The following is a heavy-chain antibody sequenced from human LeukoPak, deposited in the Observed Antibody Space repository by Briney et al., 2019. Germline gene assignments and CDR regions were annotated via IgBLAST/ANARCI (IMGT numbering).Heavy chain of an antibody. CDR3: AKDVETYYYGSGSPPNFDY. CDR1: GFTVSSNS. D-gene: IGHD3-10*01. V-gene: IGHV3-53*01. J-gene: IGHJ4*02. Sequence: PGGSLRLSCTVSGFTVSSNSMSWVRQAPGKGLEWVSFIYSDNTHYSDSVKGRFTISRDNSKNTLYLQMNSLRAEDTAVYYCAKDVETYYYGSGSPPNFDYWGQGTLVTVSS. CDR2: IYSDNT.